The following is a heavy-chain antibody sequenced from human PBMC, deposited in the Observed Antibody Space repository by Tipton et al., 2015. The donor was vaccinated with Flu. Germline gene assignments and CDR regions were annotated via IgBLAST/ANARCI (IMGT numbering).Heavy chain of an antibody. Sequence: LRLSCTVSGDSVSYYYWNWIRQPPGKGLEWIGFSYYSGSTAYNPSLRSRVTISVDTSRNQFSLNLESVTAADTAVYYCARDRGWPAALDYWSQGILVTVSS. J-gene: IGHJ4*02. CDR1: GDSVSYYY. CDR3: ARDRGWPAALDY. V-gene: IGHV4-59*02. CDR2: SYYSGST. D-gene: IGHD3-10*01.